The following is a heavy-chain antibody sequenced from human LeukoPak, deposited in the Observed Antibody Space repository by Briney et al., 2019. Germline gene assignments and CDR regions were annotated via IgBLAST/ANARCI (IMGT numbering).Heavy chain of an antibody. J-gene: IGHJ4*02. Sequence: SETLSLTCTVSGGSISNYYWSWIRQPAGKGLEWIGRINTSGSTNYNPSLKSRVTMSADTSKNQFSLQLSSVTATDTAVYYCARGRAVAEYWGQGTLVTVSS. V-gene: IGHV4-4*07. CDR2: INTSGST. D-gene: IGHD6-19*01. CDR1: GGSISNYY. CDR3: ARGRAVAEY.